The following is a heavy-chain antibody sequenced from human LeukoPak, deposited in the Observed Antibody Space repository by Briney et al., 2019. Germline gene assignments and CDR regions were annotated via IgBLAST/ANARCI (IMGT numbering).Heavy chain of an antibody. V-gene: IGHV3-33*01. CDR1: GFTFSSYG. J-gene: IGHJ4*02. CDR2: IWYDGSNK. D-gene: IGHD1-1*01. CDR3: ARGIIPGTALDY. Sequence: GGSQRLSCAASGFTFSSYGMHWVRQAPGKGLEWVAVIWYDGSNKYYADSVKGRFTISRDNSKNTLYLQMNSLRAEDTAVYYCARGIIPGTALDYWGQGTLVTVSS.